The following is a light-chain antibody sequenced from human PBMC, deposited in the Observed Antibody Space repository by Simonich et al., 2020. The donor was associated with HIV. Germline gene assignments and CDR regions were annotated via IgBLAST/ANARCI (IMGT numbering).Light chain of an antibody. CDR3: QHYNNYLYT. Sequence: DIQMTQSPSTLSASVGDRVIITCRASQSMSSWLAWYLQKPGKAPKLLIYKTATLESGVPSRFSGSGSGTECTLTISSLQPDDFATYYCQHYNNYLYTFGQGTKLEI. J-gene: IGKJ2*01. V-gene: IGKV1-5*03. CDR2: KTA. CDR1: QSMSSW.